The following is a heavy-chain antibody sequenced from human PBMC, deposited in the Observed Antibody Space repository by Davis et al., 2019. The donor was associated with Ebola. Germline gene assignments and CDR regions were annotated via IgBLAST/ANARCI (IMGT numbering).Heavy chain of an antibody. J-gene: IGHJ6*03. D-gene: IGHD3-3*01. CDR3: ARRAFGVAGEKGSLYYYYYMDV. Sequence: GESLKISCKGSGYSFTSYWISWVRQMPGKGLEWMGRIDPSDSYTNYSPSFQGHVTISADKSISTAYLQWSSLKASDTAMYYCARRAFGVAGEKGSLYYYYYMDVWGKGTTVTASS. CDR2: IDPSDSYT. CDR1: GYSFTSYW. V-gene: IGHV5-10-1*01.